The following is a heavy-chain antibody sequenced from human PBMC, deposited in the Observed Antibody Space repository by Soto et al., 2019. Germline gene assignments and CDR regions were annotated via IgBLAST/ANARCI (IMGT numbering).Heavy chain of an antibody. CDR1: GFTFSSYG. D-gene: IGHD2-8*01. CDR3: AKDEGFNGVRYYYYYGMDV. CDR2: ISYDGSNK. Sequence: GGSLRLSCAASGFTFSSYGMHWVRQAPGKGLEWVAVISYDGSNKYYADSVKGRFTISRDNSKNTLYLQVNSLRAEETAVYYCAKDEGFNGVRYYYYYGMDVWGQGTTVTVSS. V-gene: IGHV3-30*18. J-gene: IGHJ6*02.